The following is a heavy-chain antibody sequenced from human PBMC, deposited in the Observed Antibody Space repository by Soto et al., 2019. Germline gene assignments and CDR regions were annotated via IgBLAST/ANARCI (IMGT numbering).Heavy chain of an antibody. D-gene: IGHD3-10*01. Sequence: EVQLVESGGGLVQPGGSLRLSCAAFGFKISSSSMNWVRQAPGRGLEWVAYISSSGSTIYYADSVKGRFTISRDNAKNSLYLQMNSLRAEDTAVYYCARDFSSFGEYAFDIWGQGTMVTVSS. CDR2: ISSSGSTI. CDR1: GFKISSSS. CDR3: ARDFSSFGEYAFDI. J-gene: IGHJ3*02. V-gene: IGHV3-48*04.